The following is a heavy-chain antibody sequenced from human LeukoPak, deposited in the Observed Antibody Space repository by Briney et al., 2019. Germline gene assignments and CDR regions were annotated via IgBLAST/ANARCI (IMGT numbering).Heavy chain of an antibody. CDR3: ARKGPANYYYYYMDV. CDR1: GYTFTSYD. CDR2: MNPNSGNT. D-gene: IGHD2-2*01. J-gene: IGHJ6*03. V-gene: IGHV1-8*01. Sequence: ASVKVSCKASGYTFTSYDINWVRQATGQGLEWMGWMNPNSGNTGYAQKFQGRVTLTRNTSISTAYMELSSLRSEDTAVYFCARKGPANYYYYYMDVWGKGTTVTVSS.